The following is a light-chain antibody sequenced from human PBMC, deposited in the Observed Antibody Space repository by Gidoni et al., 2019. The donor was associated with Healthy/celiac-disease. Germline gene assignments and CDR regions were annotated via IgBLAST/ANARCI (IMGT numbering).Light chain of an antibody. Sequence: QSALTQPRPVSGSPGQSVTISCTGTSSDVGGYNYVSWYQQHPSKAPKLMIDDVSKRPSGVPDRFSGSKSGNTASLTISGLQAEDEADYYCCSYAGSYTWVFGGGTKLTVL. J-gene: IGLJ3*02. CDR1: SSDVGGYNY. CDR3: CSYAGSYTWV. CDR2: DVS. V-gene: IGLV2-11*01.